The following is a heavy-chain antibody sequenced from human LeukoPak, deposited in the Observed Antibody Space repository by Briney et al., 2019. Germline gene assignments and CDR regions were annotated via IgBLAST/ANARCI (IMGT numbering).Heavy chain of an antibody. J-gene: IGHJ4*02. Sequence: SETLSLTCTVSGASISSYYWSWIRQPAGKGLEWIGRIYATESTNYNPSLRSRVTISVDTSKNQFSLNLSSVTAADTAVYFCARDPGNPTRFSYSFDSWGQGALVTVSS. CDR3: ARDPGNPTRFSYSFDS. D-gene: IGHD4-23*01. CDR1: GASISSYY. CDR2: IYATEST. V-gene: IGHV4-4*07.